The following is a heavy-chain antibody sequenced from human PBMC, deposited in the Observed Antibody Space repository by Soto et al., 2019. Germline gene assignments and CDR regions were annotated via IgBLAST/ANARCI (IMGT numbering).Heavy chain of an antibody. Sequence: QVQLVESGGGLVKPGGSLRLSCAASGFTFSDYYMTWVRQAPGKGLEWVSYIGSGGGTIYYADSVKGRFTISSDNAKSSLFLQMISLRAEDTAVYYCARRRDFLDSWGQGTLVTVSS. CDR3: ARRRDFLDS. CDR1: GFTFSDYY. J-gene: IGHJ4*02. D-gene: IGHD3-3*01. V-gene: IGHV3-11*01. CDR2: IGSGGGTI.